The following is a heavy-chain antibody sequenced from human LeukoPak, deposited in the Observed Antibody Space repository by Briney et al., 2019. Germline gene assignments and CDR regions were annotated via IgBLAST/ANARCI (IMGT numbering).Heavy chain of an antibody. CDR2: IYYTGTT. V-gene: IGHV4-59*01. CDR1: DGSISSYY. Sequence: SETLSLTCTVSDGSISSYYWNWFRQPPGKGLEWLGHIYYTGTTHYNPSLKSRVSISIDTSKNQFSLKLRSVTAVDTAVYYCARWGHFDTSGYFVADYWGQGTLITVSS. J-gene: IGHJ4*02. D-gene: IGHD3-22*01. CDR3: ARWGHFDTSGYFVADY.